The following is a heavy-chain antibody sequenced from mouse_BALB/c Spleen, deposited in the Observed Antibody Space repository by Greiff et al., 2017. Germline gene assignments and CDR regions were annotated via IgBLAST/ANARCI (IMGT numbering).Heavy chain of an antibody. D-gene: IGHD1-1*01. V-gene: IGHV5-6-5*01. CDR1: GFTFSSYA. CDR3: ARGVIYYYGSSYYAMDY. Sequence: EVKLVESGGGLVKPGGSLKLSCAASGFTFSSYAMSWVRQTPEKRLEWVASISSGGSTYYPDSVKGRFTISRDNARNILYLQMSSLRSEDTAMYYCARGVIYYYGSSYYAMDYWGQGTSVTVSS. J-gene: IGHJ4*01. CDR2: ISSGGST.